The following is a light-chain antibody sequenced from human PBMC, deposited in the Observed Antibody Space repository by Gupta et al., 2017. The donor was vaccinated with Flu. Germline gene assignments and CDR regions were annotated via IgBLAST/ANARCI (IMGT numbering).Light chain of an antibody. Sequence: DIQMTQSPSSVSASVGDTVTITCRASQSIGSYLSWHQQRPGMPPRLLISGATTLEGGAPSRFSGSVSGTEFTLTISDLQPEDLATYFCQQSLTSPITFGQGTRVDI. J-gene: IGKJ5*01. CDR3: QQSLTSPIT. CDR1: QSIGSY. CDR2: GAT. V-gene: IGKV1-39*01.